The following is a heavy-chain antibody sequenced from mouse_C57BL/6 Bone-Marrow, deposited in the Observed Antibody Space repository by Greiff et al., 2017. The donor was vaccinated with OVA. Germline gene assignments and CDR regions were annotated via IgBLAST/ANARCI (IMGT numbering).Heavy chain of an antibody. CDR1: GYTFTSYW. CDR3: GRTTSSSLFAY. Sequence: QVQLQQPGAELVKPGASVKLSCKASGYTFTSYWMHWVKQRPGRGLEWIGRIDPVSGETNYNQKFMGKATFSVDRSSSTVYMVLNSLTSEDPAVYYCGRTTSSSLFAYWGQGTTLTVSS. D-gene: IGHD1-1*01. CDR2: IDPVSGET. J-gene: IGHJ2*01. V-gene: IGHV1-62-3*01.